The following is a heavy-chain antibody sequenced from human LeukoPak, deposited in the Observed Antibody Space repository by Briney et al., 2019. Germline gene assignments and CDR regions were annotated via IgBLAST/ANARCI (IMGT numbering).Heavy chain of an antibody. Sequence: GGSLRLSCTASGFFFSGHWMHWARQLPGKGLVWVSRISPTGSTTSYADSVKGRFTVSRDNAKNTLYLQVNNLRAEDTAVYYCARGPNSNWSGLDFWGQGTLLTVSS. CDR1: GFFFSGHW. D-gene: IGHD6-6*01. V-gene: IGHV3-74*01. J-gene: IGHJ4*02. CDR3: ARGPNSNWSGLDF. CDR2: ISPTGSTT.